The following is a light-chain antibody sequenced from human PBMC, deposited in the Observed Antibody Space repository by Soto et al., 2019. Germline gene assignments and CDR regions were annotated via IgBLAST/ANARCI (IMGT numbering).Light chain of an antibody. J-gene: IGLJ1*01. CDR3: SSYAGRNDYV. CDR2: EVT. Sequence: QSALTQPPSASGSPGQSVTISCTGTSNDVGGYNYVSWFQQHPGKAPKLIIYEVTKRPSGVPDRFSGSKSGNTASLTVSGLQADDEADYYCSSYAGRNDYVFGTGTKLTAL. V-gene: IGLV2-8*01. CDR1: SNDVGGYNY.